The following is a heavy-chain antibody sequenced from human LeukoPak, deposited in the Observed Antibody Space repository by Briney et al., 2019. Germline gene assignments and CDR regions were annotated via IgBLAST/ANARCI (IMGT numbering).Heavy chain of an antibody. V-gene: IGHV3-23*01. CDR1: GFTFSSYA. J-gene: IGHJ4*02. Sequence: PGGSLRLSCAASGFTFSSYAMSWVRQAPGKGLEWVSAISGSGGSTYYADSVKGRFTISRDNSKNTLYLQMNSLRAEDTAVYYCAKDPTTTYYDFWSGYSTNFDYWGQGTLVTVSS. CDR3: AKDPTTTYYDFWSGYSTNFDY. D-gene: IGHD3-3*01. CDR2: ISGSGGST.